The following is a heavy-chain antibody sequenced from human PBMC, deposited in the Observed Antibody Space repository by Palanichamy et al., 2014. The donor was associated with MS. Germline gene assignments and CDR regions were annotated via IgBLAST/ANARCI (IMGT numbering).Heavy chain of an antibody. CDR3: ARDMAQLRYFDPPEY. J-gene: IGHJ4*02. V-gene: IGHV3-33*05. D-gene: IGHD3-9*01. Sequence: QVLLVESGGGVVQPGRSLRLSCAASGFSFSYYGMHWVRQAPGKGLEWVAVMSYDGKAKFNADSVKGRFTISRDNSKNTLYLQMNSLRVEDSAVYYCARDMAQLRYFDPPEYWGQGTLVTVS. CDR1: GFSFSYYG. CDR2: MSYDGKAK.